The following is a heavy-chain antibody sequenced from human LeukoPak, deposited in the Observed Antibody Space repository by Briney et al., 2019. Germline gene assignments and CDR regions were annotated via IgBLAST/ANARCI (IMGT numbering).Heavy chain of an antibody. Sequence: SETLSLTCTVSGGSISSHYWSWIRQPPGKGLEWIAYIYHSGSTNSNPSLESRVAISVDTSRNQVSLRLSSATAADTAVYYCARDTRYFDRGLDFWGQGTLVTVSS. J-gene: IGHJ4*02. CDR1: GGSISSHY. V-gene: IGHV4-59*11. D-gene: IGHD3-9*01. CDR3: ARDTRYFDRGLDF. CDR2: IYHSGST.